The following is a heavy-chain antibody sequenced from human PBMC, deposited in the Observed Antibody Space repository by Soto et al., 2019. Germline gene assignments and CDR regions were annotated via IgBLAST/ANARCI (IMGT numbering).Heavy chain of an antibody. CDR1: GGSISSGGYY. J-gene: IGHJ4*02. CDR3: ARASFVDTAMVIDY. D-gene: IGHD5-18*01. V-gene: IGHV4-31*03. CDR2: IYYSGST. Sequence: SETLSLTCTVSGGSISSGGYYWSWIRQHPGKGLEWLGYIYYSGSTYYNPSLKSRVTISVDTSKNQFSLKLSSVTAADTAVYYCARASFVDTAMVIDYWGQGTLVTVSS.